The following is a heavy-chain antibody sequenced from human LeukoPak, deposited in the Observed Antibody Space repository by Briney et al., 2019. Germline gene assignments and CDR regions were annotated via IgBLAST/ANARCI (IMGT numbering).Heavy chain of an antibody. V-gene: IGHV3-21*01. CDR1: GFTLSSYS. Sequence: PGGPLRHSCAASGFTLSSYSMNWLRQPPGKGLEWVSSTSSSSRYIYYADSVKGRFPISRDNAKNSLYLQMTSLRAEDTAVYYCARDQSTYYYDSSGYSHYFDYWGQGTLVTVSS. CDR3: ARDQSTYYYDSSGYSHYFDY. J-gene: IGHJ4*02. CDR2: TSSSSRYI. D-gene: IGHD3-22*01.